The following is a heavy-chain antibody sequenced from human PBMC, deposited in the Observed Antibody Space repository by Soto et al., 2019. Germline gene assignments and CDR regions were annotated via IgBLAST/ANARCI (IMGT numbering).Heavy chain of an antibody. CDR1: GYTFTNHY. V-gene: IGHV1-46*01. CDR3: AKSEKGRAVVGNDVDF. D-gene: IGHD6-19*01. J-gene: IGHJ4*02. Sequence: QVQLVQAGAEVKKPGDPVKVSCKASGYTFTNHYMHWVRQAPGQGLELMGMINPSSGDKSYAQKFQGRLTMIRETSTTTVYMELRSLRADDTAVYYWAKSEKGRAVVGNDVDFWGQGTLVTVSS. CDR2: INPSSGDK.